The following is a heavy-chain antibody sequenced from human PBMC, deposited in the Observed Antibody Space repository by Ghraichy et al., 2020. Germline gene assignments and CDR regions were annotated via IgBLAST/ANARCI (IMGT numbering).Heavy chain of an antibody. CDR1: GASVSSSNCW. Sequence: GVLRLSCTVSGASVSSSNCWWSWVRPTPGKGLEWIGEVYDGGNNYNPSLRSRVTIPQDMSRNQFSLKLSSVTAADTAVYYCARHPYDFDSWGQGTLVTVSS. D-gene: IGHD2-21*01. J-gene: IGHJ4*02. V-gene: IGHV4-4*02. CDR3: ARHPYDFDS. CDR2: VYDGGN.